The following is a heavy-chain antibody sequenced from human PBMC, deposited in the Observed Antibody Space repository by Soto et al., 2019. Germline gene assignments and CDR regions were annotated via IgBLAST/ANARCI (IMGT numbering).Heavy chain of an antibody. D-gene: IGHD1-7*01. CDR2: ISAYNGNT. Sequence: QVQLVQSGAEVKKPGASVKVSCKASGYTFTSYDINWVRQAPGQGLEWMGWISAYNGNTNYAQKLQGRVTMTTDTSTSTAYMELRSLRSDDTAVYYCARGNAQVVITGTTPFDYWGQGSLVTVSS. CDR1: GYTFTSYD. V-gene: IGHV1-18*04. J-gene: IGHJ4*02. CDR3: ARGNAQVVITGTTPFDY.